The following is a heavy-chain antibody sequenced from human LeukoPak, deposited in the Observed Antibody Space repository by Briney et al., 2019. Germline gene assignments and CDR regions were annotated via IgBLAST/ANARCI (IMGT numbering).Heavy chain of an antibody. J-gene: IGHJ4*02. Sequence: GGSLRLSCAASGFTFSSYAMSWVRQAPGKGLEWVSAISGSGGRTYYADSVKGRFTISRDNSKNTLYLQMNSLRAEDTAVYYCAKGLLGRPDFDYWGQGTLVTVSS. CDR2: ISGSGGRT. CDR1: GFTFSSYA. CDR3: AKGLLGRPDFDY. V-gene: IGHV3-23*01. D-gene: IGHD1-1*01.